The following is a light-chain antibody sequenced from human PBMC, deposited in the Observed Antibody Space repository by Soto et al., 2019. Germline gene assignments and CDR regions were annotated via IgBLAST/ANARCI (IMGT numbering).Light chain of an antibody. CDR3: CSYVGSSTWV. V-gene: IGLV2-23*01. Sequence: QSVLTQPASVSGSPGQSITISCTRTSSDIGSYVSWYQQHPGKAPKLMIYEGSKWPSGVSNRFSGSKSGNTASLTISGLQAEDEADYYCCSYVGSSTWVFGGGTKLTVL. CDR2: EGS. CDR1: SSDIGSY. J-gene: IGLJ3*02.